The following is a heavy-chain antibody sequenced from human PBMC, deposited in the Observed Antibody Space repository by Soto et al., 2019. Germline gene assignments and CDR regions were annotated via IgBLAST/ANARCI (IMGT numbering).Heavy chain of an antibody. J-gene: IGHJ3*02. Sequence: GGSLRLSCAASGFTFSSYGMHWVRQAPGKGLEWVAVISYDGSNKYYADSVKGRFTISRDNSKNTLYLQMNSLRAEDTAVYYCAKEGRYYDSSDDDAFDIWGQGTMVTVSS. CDR2: ISYDGSNK. D-gene: IGHD3-22*01. CDR3: AKEGRYYDSSDDDAFDI. V-gene: IGHV3-30*18. CDR1: GFTFSSYG.